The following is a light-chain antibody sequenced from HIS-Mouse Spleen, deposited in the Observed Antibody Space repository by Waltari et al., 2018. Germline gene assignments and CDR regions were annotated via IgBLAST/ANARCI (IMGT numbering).Light chain of an antibody. J-gene: IGLJ2*01. CDR2: EDN. CDR1: SGSIARNY. V-gene: IGLV6-57*02. Sequence: NFMLTQPHSVSESPGKTVTISCTGSSGSIARNYLQWYQQPPGSAPTTVIYEDNQRPSGVPDRFSGSIDSSSNSASLTISGLKTEDEADYYCQSYDSSNVVFGGGTKLTVL. CDR3: QSYDSSNVV.